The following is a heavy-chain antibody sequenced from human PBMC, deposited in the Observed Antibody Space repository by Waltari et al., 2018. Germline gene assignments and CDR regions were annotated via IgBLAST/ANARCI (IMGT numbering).Heavy chain of an antibody. CDR2: INPNSGGT. CDR1: GYTFTGYY. Sequence: QVQLVQSGAEVKKPGASVKVSCKASGYTFTGYYMHWVRQAPGQGLEWMGWINPNSGGTNYAQKFQGRVTMTRDTSISTAYMELSRLRSDDTAVYYCARVHKVDYGGNRDPPGYLGQGTLVTVSS. CDR3: ARVHKVDYGGNRDPPGY. J-gene: IGHJ4*02. V-gene: IGHV1-2*02. D-gene: IGHD4-17*01.